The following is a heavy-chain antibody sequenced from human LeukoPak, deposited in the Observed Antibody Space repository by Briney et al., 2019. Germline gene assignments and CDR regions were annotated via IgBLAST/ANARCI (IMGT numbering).Heavy chain of an antibody. J-gene: IGHJ4*02. CDR2: IYHSGST. CDR1: GYSLSSGYY. CDR3: ARSSGGDTTFDY. V-gene: IGHV4-38-2*02. Sequence: SETLSLTCTVSGYSLSSGYYWGWIRQPPGKGLEWIGSIYHSGSTYYNPSLKSRVTISVDTSKNQFSLNLRSVTAADTAVYYCARSSGGDTTFDYWGQGTLVTVSS. D-gene: IGHD4-17*01.